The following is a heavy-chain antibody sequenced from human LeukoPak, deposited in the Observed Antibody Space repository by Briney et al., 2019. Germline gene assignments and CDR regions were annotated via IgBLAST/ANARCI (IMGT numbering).Heavy chain of an antibody. V-gene: IGHV3-30*02. J-gene: IGHJ6*03. Sequence: GGSLRLSCAASGFTFSSYAMHWVRQAPGKGLEWVAFMRYDGSNKYYADSVKGRFTISRDNSKNTLYLQMNSLRAEDTAVYYCAKDTTMVRGVPYYMDVWGKGTTVTISS. CDR3: AKDTTMVRGVPYYMDV. CDR1: GFTFSSYA. D-gene: IGHD3-10*01. CDR2: MRYDGSNK.